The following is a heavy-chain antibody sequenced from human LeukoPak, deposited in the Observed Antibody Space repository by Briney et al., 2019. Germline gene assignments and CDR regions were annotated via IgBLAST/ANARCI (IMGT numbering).Heavy chain of an antibody. CDR3: TTAPRGYCSGGSCSYAFDI. D-gene: IGHD2-15*01. CDR2: IKSISDGGTT. CDR1: TFTFSNAW. J-gene: IGHJ3*02. V-gene: IGHV3-15*01. Sequence: PGGSLRLSCAASTFTFSNAWMSWVRQAPGKGLEWVGRIKSISDGGTTDYAAPAKGRFTISRDDSKNTLYLQMNSLKTEDTAVYYCTTAPRGYCSGGSCSYAFDIWGQGTMVTVSS.